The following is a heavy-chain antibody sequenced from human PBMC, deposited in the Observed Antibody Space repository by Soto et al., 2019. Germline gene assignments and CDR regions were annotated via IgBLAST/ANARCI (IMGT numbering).Heavy chain of an antibody. CDR1: GFTSTRYS. J-gene: IGHJ6*02. Sequence: QVQLVQSGAEVMKPGASVKVSCKASGFTSTRYSVHWVRQAPGQGPEWMGRINPNNGGTNYAQEFQGRVTLTRDTSTTTVYMDLSSLRSEDTAVYYCASRVYADLDVWGQGTTVTVS. D-gene: IGHD2-2*01. CDR2: INPNNGGT. CDR3: ASRVYADLDV. V-gene: IGHV1-46*01.